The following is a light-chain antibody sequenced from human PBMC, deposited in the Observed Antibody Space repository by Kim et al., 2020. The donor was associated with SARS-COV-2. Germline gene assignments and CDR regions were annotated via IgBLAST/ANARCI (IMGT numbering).Light chain of an antibody. CDR3: QQYGGSPRT. CDR1: QSVSSNY. V-gene: IGKV3-20*01. CDR2: GAS. J-gene: IGKJ2*01. Sequence: LSPGERATLFCRASQSVSSNYLAWYQQKASQAPRLLIYGASYRATGIPDRFSGSGSGTDFTLTISRLEPEDFAVYYCQQYGGSPRTFGQGTKLEI.